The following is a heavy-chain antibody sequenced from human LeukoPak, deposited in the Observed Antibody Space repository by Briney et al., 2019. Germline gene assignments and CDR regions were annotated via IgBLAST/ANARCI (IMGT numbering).Heavy chain of an antibody. CDR2: IKQDGSEK. Sequence: GGSLRLSCAASGFTFSSYWMSWVRQAPGKGLEWVANIKQDGSEKYYVDSVKGRFTISRDNAKNSLYLQMNSLRAEDTAVYYCARPDCSSTSCYTLGPYYFDYWGQGTLVTVSS. D-gene: IGHD2-2*02. CDR1: GFTFSSYW. J-gene: IGHJ4*02. CDR3: ARPDCSSTSCYTLGPYYFDY. V-gene: IGHV3-7*01.